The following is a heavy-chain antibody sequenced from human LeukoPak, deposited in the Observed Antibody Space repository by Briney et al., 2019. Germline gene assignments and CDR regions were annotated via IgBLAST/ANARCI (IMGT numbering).Heavy chain of an antibody. CDR2: INPDNGKT. Sequence: ASVKVSCKASGYNFNSYYIHRVRQAPGQGLTWMGWINPDNGKTKYEPRFQGRVTMTWDTSINTAYVDLTGLRSDDTAVYYCARNEPAVSVVDAFDVWGQGTVVTVSS. CDR3: ARNEPAVSVVDAFDV. J-gene: IGHJ3*01. V-gene: IGHV1-2*02. D-gene: IGHD1-1*01. CDR1: GYNFNSYY.